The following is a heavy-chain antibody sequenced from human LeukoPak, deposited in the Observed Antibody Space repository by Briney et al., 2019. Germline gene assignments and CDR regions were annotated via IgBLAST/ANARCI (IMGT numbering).Heavy chain of an antibody. D-gene: IGHD1-14*01. Sequence: SQTLSLTCTVSGGSISSGDYYWSWIRQPPGKGLEWIGYIYYSGSTYYNPSLESRVTISVDTSKNQFSLKLSSVTAADTAVYYCARTGNYYYGMDVWGQGTTVTVSS. J-gene: IGHJ6*02. CDR1: GGSISSGDYY. CDR2: IYYSGST. V-gene: IGHV4-30-4*01. CDR3: ARTGNYYYGMDV.